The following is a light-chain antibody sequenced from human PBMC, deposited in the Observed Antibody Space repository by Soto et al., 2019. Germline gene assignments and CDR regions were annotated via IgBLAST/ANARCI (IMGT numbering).Light chain of an antibody. V-gene: IGKV1-9*01. Sequence: DIQLTQSPSFLSASVVDIVTINCLSSHGISSYLACYQQTPGKAPKLLIYAASTLESGVPSRFGGSGSGTEFTLTISSLQPEDFATYYCQQLNSYPRTFGQGTKVDIK. CDR3: QQLNSYPRT. CDR2: AAS. J-gene: IGKJ1*01. CDR1: HGISSY.